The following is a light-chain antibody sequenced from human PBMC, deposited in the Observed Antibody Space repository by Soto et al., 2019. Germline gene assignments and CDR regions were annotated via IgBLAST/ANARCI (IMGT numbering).Light chain of an antibody. J-gene: IGKJ1*01. CDR1: QSISSW. V-gene: IGKV1-5*01. Sequence: DIQMTQSPSTLSASVGDRVTITCRASQSISSWLGWYQQKPGKAPKLLIYAASSLESGVPSMFSGSGSGTEFTLTISSLQPDDFATYYCQQYNSYSGTFGQGTKVEIK. CDR2: AAS. CDR3: QQYNSYSGT.